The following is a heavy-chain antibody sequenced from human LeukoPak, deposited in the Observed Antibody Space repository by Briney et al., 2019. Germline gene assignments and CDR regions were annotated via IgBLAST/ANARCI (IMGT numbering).Heavy chain of an antibody. Sequence: GASVKVSCKASGYTFTSYGISWVRQAPGQGLEWVGCISAYNGNTNYAQKLQGRVTMTTDTSTSTAYMELRSLRSDDTAVYYCARRIRTTVTDNWFDPWGQGTLVTVSS. D-gene: IGHD4-11*01. V-gene: IGHV1-18*01. CDR2: ISAYNGNT. CDR1: GYTFTSYG. CDR3: ARRIRTTVTDNWFDP. J-gene: IGHJ5*02.